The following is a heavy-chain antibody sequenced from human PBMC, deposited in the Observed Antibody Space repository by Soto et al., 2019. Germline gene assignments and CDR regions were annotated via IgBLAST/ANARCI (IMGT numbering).Heavy chain of an antibody. CDR1: GFTFSSYW. D-gene: IGHD2-15*01. CDR3: ARVCSGGSCYSGYYYYYGMDV. CDR2: IKQDGSEK. V-gene: IGHV3-7*03. Sequence: VGSLRLSCAASGFTFSSYWMSWVRQAPGKGLEWVANIKQDGSEKYYVDSVKGRFTISRDNAKNSLYLQMNSLRAEDTAVYYCARVCSGGSCYSGYYYYYGMDVWGQGTTVTVSS. J-gene: IGHJ6*02.